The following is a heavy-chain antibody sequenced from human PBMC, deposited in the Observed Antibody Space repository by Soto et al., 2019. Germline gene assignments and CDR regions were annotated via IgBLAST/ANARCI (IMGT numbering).Heavy chain of an antibody. Sequence: PGGSLRLSCAASGFTVSSKYMTWVRQAPGKGLEWVSLIQSGGTTYYADSVKGRFTISRDTSENTLHLQMDSLRVEDTAVYYCARDDVRCDGGRCYGIPLDVWGKRTTVTVSS. CDR3: ARDDVRCDGGRCYGIPLDV. V-gene: IGHV3-66*01. CDR1: GFTVSSKY. D-gene: IGHD2-15*01. CDR2: IQSGGTT. J-gene: IGHJ6*04.